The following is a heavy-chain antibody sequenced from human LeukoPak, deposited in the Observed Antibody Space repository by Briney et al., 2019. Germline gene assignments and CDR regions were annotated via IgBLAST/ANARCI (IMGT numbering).Heavy chain of an antibody. CDR1: GFTFDDYA. J-gene: IGHJ3*02. D-gene: IGHD2-2*01. CDR2: ISWNSGSI. V-gene: IGHV3-9*01. Sequence: GGSLRLSCAASGFTFDDYAMHWVRQAPGKGLEWVSGISWNSGSIGYADSVKGRFTISRDNAKNSLYLQMNSLRAEDTALYYCAKDRSSRAFDIWGQGTMVTVSS. CDR3: AKDRSSRAFDI.